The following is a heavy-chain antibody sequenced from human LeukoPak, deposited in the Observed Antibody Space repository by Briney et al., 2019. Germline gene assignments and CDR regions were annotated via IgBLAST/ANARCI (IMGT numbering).Heavy chain of an antibody. D-gene: IGHD4-17*01. CDR2: ISSSGSTI. CDR3: ALAPMTTVTSFDY. CDR1: GFTFSSYE. Sequence: GGSLRLSCAASGFTFSSYEMNWVRQAPGKGLEWVSYISSSGSTIYYADSVKGRFTISRDNAKNSLYLQMNSLRAEDTAVYYCALAPMTTVTSFDYWGRGTLVTVSS. V-gene: IGHV3-48*03. J-gene: IGHJ4*02.